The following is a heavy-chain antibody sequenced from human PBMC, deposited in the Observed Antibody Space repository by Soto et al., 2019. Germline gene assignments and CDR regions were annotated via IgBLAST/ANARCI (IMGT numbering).Heavy chain of an antibody. CDR3: SKMRAYGVPHVGMFDS. J-gene: IGHJ5*01. CDR2: ISSSSSTI. CDR1: GFTFGDYT. D-gene: IGHD2-8*01. Sequence: GGSLRLSCAASGFTFGDYTMHWVRQAPGKGLEWVSLISSSSSTIYYADSVKGRFTISRDNAKNSLYLQMNSLRTEDTAVYYSSKMRAYGVPHVGMFDSWGQGSLVTVSS. V-gene: IGHV3-48*01.